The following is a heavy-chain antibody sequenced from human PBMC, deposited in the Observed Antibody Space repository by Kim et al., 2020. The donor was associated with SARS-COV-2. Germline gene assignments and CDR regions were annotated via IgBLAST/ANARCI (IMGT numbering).Heavy chain of an antibody. CDR2: IIGSGTTI. J-gene: IGHJ4*02. CDR1: GFTFSSYE. Sequence: GGTLRLSCAASGFTFSSYERNWVRQAPGKGLEWVSYIIGSGTTIYYTDSVSRRFTNSIDNDKNSLYLQMNILRAEETAVYYCARGPNYSPFDYWGQGTLVTVSS. D-gene: IGHD4-4*01. V-gene: IGHV3-48*03. CDR3: ARGPNYSPFDY.